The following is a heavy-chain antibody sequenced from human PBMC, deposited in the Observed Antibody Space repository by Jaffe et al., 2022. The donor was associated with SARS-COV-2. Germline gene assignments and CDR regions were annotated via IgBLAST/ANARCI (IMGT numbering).Heavy chain of an antibody. V-gene: IGHV1-2*04. CDR1: GYTFTGYY. Sequence: QVQLVQSGAEVKKPGASVKVSCKASGYTFTGYYMHWVRQAPGQGLEWMGWINPNSGGTNYAQKFQGWVTMTRDTSISTAYMELSRLRSDDTAVYYCAREDVGGSSTSDPKKNAFDIWGQGTMVTVSS. J-gene: IGHJ3*02. D-gene: IGHD2-2*01. CDR3: AREDVGGSSTSDPKKNAFDI. CDR2: INPNSGGT.